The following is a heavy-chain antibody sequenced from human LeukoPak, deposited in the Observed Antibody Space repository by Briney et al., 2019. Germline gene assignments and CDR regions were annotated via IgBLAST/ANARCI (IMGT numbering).Heavy chain of an antibody. D-gene: IGHD4-17*01. V-gene: IGHV4-61*02. CDR1: GGSISSGSYY. CDR2: AYISGSP. Sequence: PSETLSLTCTVSGGSISSGSYYWSWIRQPAGKGLEWIGRAYISGSPNYNPSLKSRVTISVDTSKNLFSLKLNSVTAADTAVYYCARVYGDYDNWFDPWGQGTLVTVSS. J-gene: IGHJ5*02. CDR3: ARVYGDYDNWFDP.